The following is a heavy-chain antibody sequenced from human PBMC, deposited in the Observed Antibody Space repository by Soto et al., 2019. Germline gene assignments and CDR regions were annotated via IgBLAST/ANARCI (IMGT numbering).Heavy chain of an antibody. CDR2: ISAYTGNT. V-gene: IGHV1-18*01. Sequence: QIQLAQSGPEVARPAASVNVSCKASGYIFSDYGISWARQAPGQGLEWMGWISAYTGNTKYSQILKGRVTMTTDSSTSTGYKELRSLRADDTALYECSRFGRARTMNFYYKDGMDVWGQGTPVTVS. D-gene: IGHD3-22*01. CDR1: GYIFSDYG. J-gene: IGHJ6*02. CDR3: SRFGRARTMNFYYKDGMDV.